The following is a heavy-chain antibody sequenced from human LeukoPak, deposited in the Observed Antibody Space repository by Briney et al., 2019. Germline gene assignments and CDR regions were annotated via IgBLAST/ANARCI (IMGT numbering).Heavy chain of an antibody. D-gene: IGHD3-22*01. CDR3: AAHRITMIVVAKYYFDY. V-gene: IGHV3-23*01. J-gene: IGHJ4*02. Sequence: GGSLRLSCAASGFTFSSYAMSWVRQAPGKGLEWVSAISGSGGSTYYADSVKGRFTISRDNSKNTLYLQMNSLRAEDTAVYYCAAHRITMIVVAKYYFDYWGQGTLVTVSS. CDR1: GFTFSSYA. CDR2: ISGSGGST.